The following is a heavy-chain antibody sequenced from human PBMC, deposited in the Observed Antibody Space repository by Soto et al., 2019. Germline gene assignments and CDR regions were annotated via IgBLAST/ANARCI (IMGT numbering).Heavy chain of an antibody. Sequence: SETLSLTCTVSGDSLSSGGHYRSWIRQHPGKGLEWIGHIYDSVNTYYSPSLRSRVTISADMSKNQFSLNLRSVTAADTAVYYCARVDHRGYFAILTDYWGQGTLVTVSS. D-gene: IGHD3-9*01. CDR3: ARVDHRGYFAILTDY. CDR1: GDSLSSGGHY. J-gene: IGHJ4*02. V-gene: IGHV4-31*03. CDR2: IYDSVNT.